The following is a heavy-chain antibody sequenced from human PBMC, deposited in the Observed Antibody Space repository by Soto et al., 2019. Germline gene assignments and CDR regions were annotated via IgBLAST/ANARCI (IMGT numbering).Heavy chain of an antibody. CDR3: ARLPGGYDSGWFDP. Sequence: ASVKISCKASGYTFTSYGISWVRQAPGQGLEWTGWISAYNGNTNYAPKLQGRVTMTTDTSTSTAYMELRSLRSDDTAVYYCARLPGGYDSGWFDPWGQGTLVTVSS. CDR2: ISAYNGNT. V-gene: IGHV1-18*01. D-gene: IGHD5-12*01. J-gene: IGHJ5*02. CDR1: GYTFTSYG.